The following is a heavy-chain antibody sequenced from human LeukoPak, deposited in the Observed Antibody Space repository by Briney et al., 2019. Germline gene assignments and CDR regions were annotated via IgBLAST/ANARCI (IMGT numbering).Heavy chain of an antibody. V-gene: IGHV1-8*01. CDR2: MNPNSGIT. CDR3: ARGGILDGMDV. Sequence: ASVKVSCKASGYTFTNTDINWVRQATGQGLEWMGWMNPNSGITGYAQKFQGRVTMTRNTSISTAYMELSSLRSEDTAVYYCARGGILDGMDVWGQGTTVTVSS. CDR1: GYTFTNTD. D-gene: IGHD2/OR15-2a*01. J-gene: IGHJ6*02.